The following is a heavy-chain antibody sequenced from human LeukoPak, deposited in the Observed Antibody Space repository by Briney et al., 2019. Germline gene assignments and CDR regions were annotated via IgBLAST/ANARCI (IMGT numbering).Heavy chain of an antibody. Sequence: PGGSLRLSCAASGFTFSSYAMHWVRQAPGKGLEWVAVISYDGSNKYYADSVKGRFTISRDNYKNTLYLQMNSLRAEDTAVYYCARDLFAYCGGDCSTDYWGQGTLVTVSS. J-gene: IGHJ4*02. CDR1: GFTFSSYA. V-gene: IGHV3-30*04. CDR3: ARDLFAYCGGDCSTDY. D-gene: IGHD2-21*02. CDR2: ISYDGSNK.